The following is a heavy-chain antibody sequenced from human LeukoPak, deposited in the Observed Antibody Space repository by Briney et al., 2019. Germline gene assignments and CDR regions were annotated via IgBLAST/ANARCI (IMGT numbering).Heavy chain of an antibody. Sequence: GGSLRLSCAASGFTFSSYSMNWGRQAPGKGLGWVSSISSSSSYIYYADSVKGRFTTSRDNAKNSLYLQMNSLRAEDTAVYYCARGGIAAAGKNQFWGQGTLVTVSS. CDR3: ARGGIAAAGKNQF. V-gene: IGHV3-21*01. CDR1: GFTFSSYS. CDR2: ISSSSSYI. J-gene: IGHJ4*02. D-gene: IGHD6-13*01.